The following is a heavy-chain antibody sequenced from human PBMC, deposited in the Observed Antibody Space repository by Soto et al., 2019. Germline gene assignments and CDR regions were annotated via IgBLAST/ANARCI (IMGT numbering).Heavy chain of an antibody. D-gene: IGHD2-2*03. Sequence: ASVKVSCKPSGFSFSTYVIHWVRQAPGQRLEWMGWINGDTGNTKYSEKFQGRVSFARDTSANTVYVELNSLRSEDTAVYYCARANPWIKTPFDDWGQGTPVTVSS. V-gene: IGHV1-3*01. J-gene: IGHJ4*02. CDR1: GFSFSTYV. CDR3: ARANPWIKTPFDD. CDR2: INGDTGNT.